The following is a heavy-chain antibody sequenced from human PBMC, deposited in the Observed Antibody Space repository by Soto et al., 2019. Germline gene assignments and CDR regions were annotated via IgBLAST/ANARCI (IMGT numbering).Heavy chain of an antibody. J-gene: IGHJ4*02. CDR3: ARDEGYSSSWYHY. D-gene: IGHD6-13*01. CDR1: GGSISSYY. CDR2: IYYSGST. V-gene: IGHV4-59*01. Sequence: SETLSLTCTVSGGSISSYYWSWIRQPPGKGLEWIGYIYYSGSTNYNPSLKSRVTISVDTSKNQFSLKLSSVTAADTAVYYCARDEGYSSSWYHYWGQGTLVTVSS.